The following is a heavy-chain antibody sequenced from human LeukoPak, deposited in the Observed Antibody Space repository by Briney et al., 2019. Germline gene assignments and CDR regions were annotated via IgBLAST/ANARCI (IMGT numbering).Heavy chain of an antibody. D-gene: IGHD6-13*01. CDR1: GGTFSSYA. J-gene: IGHJ4*02. Sequence: GSSVKVSCKASGGTFSSYAISWVRQAPGQGLEWMGWISTYNGNTNYAQKLQGRVIVTTDTSTSTAYMELRSLRSDDTAVYYCARGGAAAGYDHWGQGTLGTVSS. CDR3: ARGGAAAGYDH. V-gene: IGHV1-18*01. CDR2: ISTYNGNT.